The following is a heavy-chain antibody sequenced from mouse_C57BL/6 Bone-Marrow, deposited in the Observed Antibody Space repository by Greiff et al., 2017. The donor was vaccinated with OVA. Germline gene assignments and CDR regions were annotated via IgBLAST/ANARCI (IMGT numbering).Heavy chain of an antibody. CDR2: IYPSDSET. CDR3: ARRPAFAY. Sequence: QVQLQQPGAELVRPGSSVKLSCKASGYTFTSYWMDWVKQRPGQGLAWIGNIYPSDSETHYNQKFKDKATLTVDKSSSTAYMQLSSLTSEDSAVYYWARRPAFAYWGQGTLVTVSA. CDR1: GYTFTSYW. J-gene: IGHJ3*01. V-gene: IGHV1-61*01.